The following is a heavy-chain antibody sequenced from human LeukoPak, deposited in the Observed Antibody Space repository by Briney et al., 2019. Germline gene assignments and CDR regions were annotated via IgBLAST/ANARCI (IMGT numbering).Heavy chain of an antibody. CDR3: VRGLTTVATGLYL. D-gene: IGHD4-17*01. CDR2: ISPNSGDT. Sequence: VASVKVCCKASGYTFSGYVMHWVRQAPGQGLEWMGWISPNSGDTKYAQNFQGRVTMTRDTSVSTAYMEVSRLRSDDTAVYYCVRGLTTVATGLYLWGRGTLVTVSS. V-gene: IGHV1-2*02. CDR1: GYTFSGYV. J-gene: IGHJ2*01.